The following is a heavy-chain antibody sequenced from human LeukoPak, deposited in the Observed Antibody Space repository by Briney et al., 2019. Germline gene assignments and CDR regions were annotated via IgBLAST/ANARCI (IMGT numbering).Heavy chain of an antibody. V-gene: IGHV1-2*02. CDR1: GYTFTGNH. Sequence: ASVKVSCKASGYTFTGNHVRWVRQAPGQGLEWMGGIDPKSGAAMYAQKFQDRVTMTTDTSINTAYKELSGLRSDDTAVYFCAKEADIVSFDLWGRGTLVTVSS. D-gene: IGHD2-15*01. CDR2: IDPKSGAA. CDR3: AKEADIVSFDL. J-gene: IGHJ2*01.